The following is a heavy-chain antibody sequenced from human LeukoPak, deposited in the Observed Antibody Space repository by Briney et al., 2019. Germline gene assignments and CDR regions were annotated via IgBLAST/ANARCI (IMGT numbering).Heavy chain of an antibody. CDR1: GFTFSSYE. CDR3: ATEVVVVVAATTDAFDI. J-gene: IGHJ3*02. V-gene: IGHV3-48*03. D-gene: IGHD2-15*01. CDR2: ISSSGSTI. Sequence: PGGSLRFSCAASGFTFSSYEMNWVRKAPGKGLEWVSYISSSGSTIYYADSVKGRFTISRDNAKNSLYLQMNSLRAEDTAVYYCATEVVVVVAATTDAFDIWGQGTMVTVSS.